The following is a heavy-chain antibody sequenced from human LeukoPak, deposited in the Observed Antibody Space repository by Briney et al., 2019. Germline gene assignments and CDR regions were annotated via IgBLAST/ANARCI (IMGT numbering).Heavy chain of an antibody. J-gene: IGHJ5*02. D-gene: IGHD2-2*01. CDR1: GDSMRSYF. Sequence: SETLSLTCTVSGDSMRSYFWSWIRQPPGKGLEWIGYIYYSGAINYNPFLKSRVTISVDASKNQFSLNLNSVTAADTAVYYCAKTPAAVNWFDPWGQGTLVTVSS. CDR2: IYYSGAI. V-gene: IGHV4-59*08. CDR3: AKTPAAVNWFDP.